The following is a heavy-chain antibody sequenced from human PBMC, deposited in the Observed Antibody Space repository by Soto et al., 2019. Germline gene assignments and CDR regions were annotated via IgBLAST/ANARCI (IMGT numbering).Heavy chain of an antibody. V-gene: IGHV4-59*01. CDR3: ARRYGGNFDY. CDR1: GGSISSYY. D-gene: IGHD3-16*01. Sequence: QVQLQESGPGLVKPSETLSLTCTVSGGSISSYYWSWIRQPPGKGLVWIGYIYYRGGTNYDPSLKSSLTISVDTAPNPFCLKLSSVAAADTAVYCCARRYGGNFDYWGQGTLVTVSS. J-gene: IGHJ4*02. CDR2: IYYRGGT.